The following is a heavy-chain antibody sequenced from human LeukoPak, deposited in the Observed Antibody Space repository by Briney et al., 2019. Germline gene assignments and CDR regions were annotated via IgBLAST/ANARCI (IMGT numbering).Heavy chain of an antibody. CDR1: GFTFSSYG. D-gene: IGHD3-16*01. V-gene: IGHV3-23*01. Sequence: PGGSLRLSCAASGFTFSSYGVSWVRQAPGKGLEWVSGISGSGHRTYYADSVKGRFTISRDNSKSTLYLQMNSLRAEDTAVYYCAKDWGEYFDYVWGSFTSFDSWGQGTLVNVSS. CDR2: ISGSGHRT. CDR3: AKDWGEYFDYVWGSFTSFDS. J-gene: IGHJ4*02.